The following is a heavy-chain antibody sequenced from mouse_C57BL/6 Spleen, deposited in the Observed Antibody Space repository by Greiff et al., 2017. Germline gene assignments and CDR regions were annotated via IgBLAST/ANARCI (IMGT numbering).Heavy chain of an antibody. J-gene: IGHJ2*01. CDR1: GYTFTSYG. D-gene: IGHD2-4*01. CDR2: IYPRSGNT. CDR3: ARVYDYPYYFDY. Sequence: VQLQQSGAELARPGASVKLSCKASGYTFTSYGISWVKQRTGQGLEWIGEIYPRSGNTYYNEKFKGKATLTADKSSSTAYMELRSLTSEDSAVYFCARVYDYPYYFDYWGQGTTLTVSS. V-gene: IGHV1-81*01.